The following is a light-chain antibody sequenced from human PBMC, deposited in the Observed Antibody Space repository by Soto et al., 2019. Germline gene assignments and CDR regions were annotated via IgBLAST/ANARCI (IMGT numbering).Light chain of an antibody. CDR1: SSNIGSNS. Sequence: QSVLTQPPSASGTPGQRVTISCSGSSSNIGSNSVNWYQQLPGTAPKLLIYSNDQRPSGVPDRFSGSKSGTSASLAISGLQSEDEADYYCAACGGSLNGCVFGGGTKLTVL. J-gene: IGLJ2*01. CDR3: AACGGSLNGCV. CDR2: SND. V-gene: IGLV1-44*01.